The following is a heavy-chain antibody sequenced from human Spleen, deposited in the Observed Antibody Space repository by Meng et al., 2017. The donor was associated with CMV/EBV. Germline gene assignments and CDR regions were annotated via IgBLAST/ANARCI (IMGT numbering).Heavy chain of an antibody. CDR1: GGSISGSTYY. CDR2: IYNSGST. V-gene: IGHV4-39*01. Sequence: SETLSLTCTVSGGSISGSTYYWGWIRQPPGKGLEWIGTIYNSGSTYSNPSLKSRVTISIDMSKNQFSLKLSSVTAADTAVYYCASAVTRYNDAFDIWGQGTMVTVSS. D-gene: IGHD4-17*01. CDR3: ASAVTRYNDAFDI. J-gene: IGHJ3*02.